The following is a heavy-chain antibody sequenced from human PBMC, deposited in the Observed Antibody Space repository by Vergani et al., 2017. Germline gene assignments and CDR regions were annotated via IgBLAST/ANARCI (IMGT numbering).Heavy chain of an antibody. D-gene: IGHD5-24*01. CDR1: GGSISSGSYY. Sequence: QVQLQESGPGLVKPSQTLSLTCTVSGGSISSGSYYWSWIRQPAGKGLEWIGRIYTSGSTNYNPSLKSRVTISVDTSKNQFSLKLSSVTAADTAVYYCAGAMATPRDYYYYGMDVWGQGTTVTVSS. V-gene: IGHV4-61*02. CDR2: IYTSGST. CDR3: AGAMATPRDYYYYGMDV. J-gene: IGHJ6*02.